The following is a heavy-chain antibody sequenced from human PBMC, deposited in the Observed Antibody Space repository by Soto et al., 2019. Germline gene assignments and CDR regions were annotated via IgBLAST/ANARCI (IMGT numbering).Heavy chain of an antibody. CDR3: APMNCYFEY. Sequence: EVHLLESGGVLVQPGGYLRRSCADSGFRFSSYSMSWDRKTPGKGLAGVAAIKATGDRTYYADSVTDRFTISRDNSKKTPYLQISSLRAKQTAVYYSAPMNCYFEYLGEGTAGTITS. D-gene: IGHD3-22*01. CDR2: IKATGDRT. V-gene: IGHV3-23*01. CDR1: GFRFSSYS. J-gene: IGHJ4*02.